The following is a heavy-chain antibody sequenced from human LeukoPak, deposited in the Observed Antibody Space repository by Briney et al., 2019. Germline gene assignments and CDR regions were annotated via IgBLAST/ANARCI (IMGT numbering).Heavy chain of an antibody. CDR3: AGSISSGWFRSTLDAFDI. CDR2: IYPGDSDT. CDR1: GYSFTSYW. V-gene: IGHV5-51*01. D-gene: IGHD6-19*01. Sequence: GESLKISCKGSGYSFTSYWIGWVRQMPGKGLEWMGIIYPGDSDTRYSPSFQGQVTISADKSISTAYLQWSSLKASDTAMYYCAGSISSGWFRSTLDAFDIWGQGTMVTVSS. J-gene: IGHJ3*02.